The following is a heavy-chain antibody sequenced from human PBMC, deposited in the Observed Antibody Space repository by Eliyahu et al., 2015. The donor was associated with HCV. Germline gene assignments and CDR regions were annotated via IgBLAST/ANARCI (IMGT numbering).Heavy chain of an antibody. CDR3: ARRVTIFGGRTDHWYFDL. Sequence: QVQLQESGPGLVKPSQTLSLTCTVSGGSISSGSYYWSWIRQPAGKGLGLVWAFHTRGGPHPNPSLKSRVTISVDTSKNQFSLKLSSVTAADTAVYYCARRVTIFGGRTDHWYFDLWGRGTLVTVSS. D-gene: IGHD3-3*01. CDR1: GGSISSGSYY. CDR2: FHTRGGP. J-gene: IGHJ2*01. V-gene: IGHV4-61*02.